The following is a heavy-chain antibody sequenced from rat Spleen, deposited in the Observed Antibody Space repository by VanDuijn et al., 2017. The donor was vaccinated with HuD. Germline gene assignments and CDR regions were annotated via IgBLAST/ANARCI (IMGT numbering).Heavy chain of an antibody. V-gene: IGHV5-34*01. CDR1: GFTFSDYG. J-gene: IGHJ2*01. CDR2: ISSSSVT. D-gene: IGHD1-12*03. CDR3: ARPWLGN. Sequence: EVQLVESGGGLVQPGRSLKLSCVASGFTFSDYGMNWIRQAPGKGLEWVAYISSSSVTIYYADTVKGRFTISRDNAKNTLYLQLSSLRSEDTALYYCARPWLGNWGQGVMVTVSS.